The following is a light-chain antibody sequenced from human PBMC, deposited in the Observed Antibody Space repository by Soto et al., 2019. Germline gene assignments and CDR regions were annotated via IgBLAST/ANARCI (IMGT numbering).Light chain of an antibody. V-gene: IGLV4-69*01. J-gene: IGLJ3*02. CDR2: LNSDGSH. CDR3: QTWGTDWV. CDR1: SGHSSYA. Sequence: QSVLTQSPSASASLGASVKLTCTLSSGHSSYAIAWHQQQPEKGPRYLMKLNSDGSHSKGDGIPDRFSGSSSGAERYLTISSLQSEDEADYYWQTWGTDWVFGGGTKLTVL.